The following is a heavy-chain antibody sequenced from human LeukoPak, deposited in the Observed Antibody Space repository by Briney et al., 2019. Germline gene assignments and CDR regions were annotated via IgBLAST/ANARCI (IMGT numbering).Heavy chain of an antibody. D-gene: IGHD3-16*01. CDR3: ARHSAAKTFIFDY. CDR2: IFYSGST. CDR1: GGSISSRDYY. V-gene: IGHV4-39*01. Sequence: SETLSLTCTVSGGSISSRDYYRGWIRQPPGKGLEWIGSIFYSGSTYYNPSLKSRVTISLDTSKNQFSLRMSSVTAADTAVYYCARHSAAKTFIFDYWGQGTLVTVSS. J-gene: IGHJ4*02.